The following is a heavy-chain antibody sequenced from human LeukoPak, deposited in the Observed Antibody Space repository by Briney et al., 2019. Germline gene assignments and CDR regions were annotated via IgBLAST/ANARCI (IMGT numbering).Heavy chain of an antibody. V-gene: IGHV4-4*07. Sequence: SETLSLTCTVSGGSISSYYWSWIRQPAGKGLEWIGRIYTSGSTNYNPSLKSRVTMSVDTSKNQFSLKLSSVTAADTAVYYCARSGYYDILTGYYTPPTVAFDIWGQGTMVTVSS. CDR2: IYTSGST. CDR1: GGSISSYY. D-gene: IGHD3-9*01. J-gene: IGHJ3*02. CDR3: ARSGYYDILTGYYTPPTVAFDI.